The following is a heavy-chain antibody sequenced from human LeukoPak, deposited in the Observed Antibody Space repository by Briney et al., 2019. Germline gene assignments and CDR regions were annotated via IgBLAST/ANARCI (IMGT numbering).Heavy chain of an antibody. D-gene: IGHD1-26*01. J-gene: IGHJ4*02. Sequence: ASETLSLTCTVSGGSISSSSYSWGWIRQPPGKGLEWIGSIYYSGSTYYNPSLKSRVTISVDTSKNQFSLKLSSVTAADTAVYYCARQSAVGATTYYFDYWGQGTLVTVSS. V-gene: IGHV4-39*01. CDR3: ARQSAVGATTYYFDY. CDR1: GGSISSSSYS. CDR2: IYYSGST.